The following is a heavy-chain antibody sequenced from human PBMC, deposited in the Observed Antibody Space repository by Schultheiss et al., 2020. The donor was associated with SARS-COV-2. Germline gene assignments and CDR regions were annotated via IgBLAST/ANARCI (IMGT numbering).Heavy chain of an antibody. D-gene: IGHD4-23*01. Sequence: GESLKISCAASGFTFSSYGMHWVRQAPGKGLEWVAVISYDGSNKYYADSVKGRFTISRDNSKNTLYLQMNSLRAEDTAVYYCARSGGNSYYFDYWGQGTLVTVSS. V-gene: IGHV3-30*03. J-gene: IGHJ4*02. CDR3: ARSGGNSYYFDY. CDR2: ISYDGSNK. CDR1: GFTFSSYG.